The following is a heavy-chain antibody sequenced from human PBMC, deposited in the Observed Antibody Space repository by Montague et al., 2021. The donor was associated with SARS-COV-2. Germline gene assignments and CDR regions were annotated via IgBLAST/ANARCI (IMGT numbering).Heavy chain of an antibody. CDR3: ARETYTSGWFQQLDY. CDR1: GGSISSSNYY. D-gene: IGHD6-19*01. CDR2: IYYSGTT. J-gene: IGHJ4*02. V-gene: IGHV4-39*01. Sequence: SGTRSLTCTVSGGSISSSNYYWGWIRQPPGKGLEWIGSIYYSGTTYYNPSLQSRVTISVDTSKKQFSLKLSSVTAADTAVYYCARETYTSGWFQQLDYWGQGTLVTVSS.